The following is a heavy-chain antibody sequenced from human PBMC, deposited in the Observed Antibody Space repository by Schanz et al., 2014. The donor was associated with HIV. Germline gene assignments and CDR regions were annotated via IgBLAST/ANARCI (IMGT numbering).Heavy chain of an antibody. CDR1: GFNFNNYA. CDR2: ISESGGRT. Sequence: VQLAESGGGVVRPGRSLRLSCAASGFNFNNYAMTWVRQAPGKGLEWVSSISESGGRTYYADSVNGRFTISRDNSKNTLYLQMTTLRIDDTAVYYCAKPEYDSRGNSQSHFDYWGQGTLVTVSS. V-gene: IGHV3-23*04. J-gene: IGHJ4*02. CDR3: AKPEYDSRGNSQSHFDY. D-gene: IGHD3-22*01.